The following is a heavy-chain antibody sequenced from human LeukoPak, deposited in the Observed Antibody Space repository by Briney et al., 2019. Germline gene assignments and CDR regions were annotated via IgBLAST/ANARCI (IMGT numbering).Heavy chain of an antibody. Sequence: PGGSLRLSCAASGFTFSTYWMSWVRLPPGKGLEWVANIKHDGSEKYFVDSVKDRFTISRDNAKNSLYLQMNSLRAEDTAVYYCARVGTAEGTLEDYWGQGTLVTVSS. CDR1: GFTFSTYW. V-gene: IGHV3-7*01. D-gene: IGHD6-13*01. J-gene: IGHJ4*02. CDR3: ARVGTAEGTLEDY. CDR2: IKHDGSEK.